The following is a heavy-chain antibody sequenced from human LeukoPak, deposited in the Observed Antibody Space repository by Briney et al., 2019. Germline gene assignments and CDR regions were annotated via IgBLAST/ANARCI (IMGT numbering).Heavy chain of an antibody. J-gene: IGHJ4*02. V-gene: IGHV1-3*01. CDR3: ARDTFGTSRPIEY. CDR1: GYTFTTSA. D-gene: IGHD2/OR15-2a*01. CDR2: INAGNGNT. Sequence: GASVKVSCKASGYTFTTSAMRWVRQAPGQRLEWMGWINAGNGNTKYSQNFQGRVTITKDTPANTAYMDLSSLRSEDTAVYYCARDTFGTSRPIEYWGQGTLVTVSS.